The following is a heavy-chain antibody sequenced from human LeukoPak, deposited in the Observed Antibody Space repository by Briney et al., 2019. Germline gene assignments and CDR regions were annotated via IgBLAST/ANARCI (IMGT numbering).Heavy chain of an antibody. CDR2: IYHSGST. D-gene: IGHD2-8*02. V-gene: IGHV4-38-2*02. CDR3: ARESVVYAHDY. Sequence: SETLSLTCTVSGYSISSGYYWGWIRQPPGKGLEWIGSIYHSGSTYYNPSLKSRVTISKDTSKNQFSLKLSSLTAADTAVYYCARESVVYAHDYWGQGTLVTVSS. J-gene: IGHJ4*02. CDR1: GYSISSGYY.